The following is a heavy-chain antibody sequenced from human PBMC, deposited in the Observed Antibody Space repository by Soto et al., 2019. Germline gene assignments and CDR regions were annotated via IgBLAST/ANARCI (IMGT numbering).Heavy chain of an antibody. CDR3: ARDLRGDCSSTSCYVDYYYYGMDV. D-gene: IGHD2-2*01. Sequence: QVQLVQSGAEVKKPGASVKVSCKASGYTFTSYYMHWVRQAPGQGLEWMGIINPSGGSTSYAQKCQGRVTMTRDTSTSTVYMELSSLRSEDTAVYYCARDLRGDCSSTSCYVDYYYYGMDVWGQGTTVTVSS. CDR1: GYTFTSYY. CDR2: INPSGGST. V-gene: IGHV1-46*01. J-gene: IGHJ6*02.